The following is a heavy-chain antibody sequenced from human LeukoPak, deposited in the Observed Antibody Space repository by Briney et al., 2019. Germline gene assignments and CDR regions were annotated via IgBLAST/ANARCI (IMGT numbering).Heavy chain of an antibody. D-gene: IGHD3-3*01. CDR1: GFTFSSYS. CDR3: ARDSGGADVLRFLEWTQTNAFDI. V-gene: IGHV3-21*01. CDR2: ISSSSSYI. Sequence: GGSLRLSCAASGFTFSSYSMNWVRQAPGKGLEWVSSISSSSSYIYYADSVKGRFTISRDNARNSLYLQMNSLRAEDTAVYYCARDSGGADVLRFLEWTQTNAFDIWGQGTMVTVSS. J-gene: IGHJ3*02.